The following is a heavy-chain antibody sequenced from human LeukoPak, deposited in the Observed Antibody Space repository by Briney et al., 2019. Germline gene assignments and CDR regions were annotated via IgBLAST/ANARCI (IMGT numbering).Heavy chain of an antibody. CDR3: ARGRPGGGKPQILDY. Sequence: ASVKVSCKASGYTFTSYAMNWVRQAPGQGVEWMGWINTNTGNPTYAQGFTGRFVFSLDTSVSTAYLQISSLKAEDTAVYYCARGRPGGGKPQILDYWGQGTLVTVSS. CDR1: GYTFTSYA. V-gene: IGHV7-4-1*02. CDR2: INTNTGNP. D-gene: IGHD4-23*01. J-gene: IGHJ4*02.